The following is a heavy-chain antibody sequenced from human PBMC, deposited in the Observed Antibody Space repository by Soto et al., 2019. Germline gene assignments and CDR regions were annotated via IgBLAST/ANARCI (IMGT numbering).Heavy chain of an antibody. CDR2: IYPGDSDT. CDR3: ARGKKAVMPVDNRAFDI. V-gene: IGHV5-51*01. Sequence: GESLKISCKGSGYSFTSYWIGWVRQMPGKGLEWMGIIYPGDSDTRYRPSFQGQVTISADKSISTAYLQWSSLKASDTAMYYCARGKKAVMPVDNRAFDIWGRGTMVTVSS. CDR1: GYSFTSYW. J-gene: IGHJ3*02. D-gene: IGHD2-21*01.